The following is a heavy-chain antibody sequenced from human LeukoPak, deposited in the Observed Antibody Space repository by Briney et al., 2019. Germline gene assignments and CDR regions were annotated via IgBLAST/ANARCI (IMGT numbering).Heavy chain of an antibody. D-gene: IGHD4-17*01. Sequence: GGSLRLSCAASGFTVSSNYMSWVRQAPGKGLEWVSVIYSGGSTYYADSVKGRFTISRDNSKNTLYLQMNSLRAEDTAFYYCARDVDYDDEGGFDYWGQGTLVTVSS. CDR2: IYSGGST. V-gene: IGHV3-53*05. CDR1: GFTVSSNY. CDR3: ARDVDYDDEGGFDY. J-gene: IGHJ4*02.